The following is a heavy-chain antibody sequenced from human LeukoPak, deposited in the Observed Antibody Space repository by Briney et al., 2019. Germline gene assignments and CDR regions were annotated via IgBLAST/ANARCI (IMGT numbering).Heavy chain of an antibody. J-gene: IGHJ6*03. Sequence: GGSLRLSCAASGFTFRSYEMTWVRQAPGKCLEWISYISSGGNNIYYADSVKGRFTISRDNAENSLFLQINSLRAENTAVYYCARGYGDYLYYYYMDVWGKGTTVTVSS. CDR3: ARGYGDYLYYYYMDV. V-gene: IGHV3-48*03. D-gene: IGHD4-17*01. CDR2: ISSGGNNI. CDR1: GFTFRSYE.